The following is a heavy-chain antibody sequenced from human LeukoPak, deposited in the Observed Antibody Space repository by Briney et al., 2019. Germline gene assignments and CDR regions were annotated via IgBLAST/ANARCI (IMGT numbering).Heavy chain of an antibody. CDR2: ISTYNGNT. D-gene: IGHD2-15*01. CDR3: ARDLCSGGSCYLDY. Sequence: ASVKVSCKASGHTFTGYYMHWVRQAPGQGLGWMGWISTYNGNTNYAQKFQGRVTMTTDTSTSTAYMELRSLRSDDTAVYYCARDLCSGGSCYLDYWGQGTLVTVSS. V-gene: IGHV1-18*04. CDR1: GHTFTGYY. J-gene: IGHJ4*02.